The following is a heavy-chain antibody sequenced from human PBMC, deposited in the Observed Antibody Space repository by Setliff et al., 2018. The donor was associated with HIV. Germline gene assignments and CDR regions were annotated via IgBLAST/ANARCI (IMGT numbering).Heavy chain of an antibody. V-gene: IGHV4-38-2*01. J-gene: IGHJ5*02. Sequence: SETLSLTCAVSGYSISSGYYWGWIRQPPGKGLEWIGSIYRSGSTYYNPSLKSRVTISVDTSKNQFSLKLSSVTAADTAVYYCAPEMATIGFDPWGQGTLVTVSS. D-gene: IGHD5-12*01. CDR1: GYSISSGYY. CDR2: IYRSGST. CDR3: APEMATIGFDP.